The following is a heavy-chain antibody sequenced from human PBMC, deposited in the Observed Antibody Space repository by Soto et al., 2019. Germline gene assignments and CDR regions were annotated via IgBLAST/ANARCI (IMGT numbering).Heavy chain of an antibody. CDR3: ARKNTYYYVSSGRMDV. J-gene: IGHJ6*02. V-gene: IGHV3-48*02. D-gene: IGHD3-22*01. Sequence: VQLVESGGGLVQPGGSLRLSCAASGFTFSSYSMNWVRQAPGKGLEWVSYISSSSSTIYYADSVKGRFTISRDNAKNSLYLQMNSLRDEDTAVYYCARKNTYYYVSSGRMDVWGQGTTVTVSS. CDR2: ISSSSSTI. CDR1: GFTFSSYS.